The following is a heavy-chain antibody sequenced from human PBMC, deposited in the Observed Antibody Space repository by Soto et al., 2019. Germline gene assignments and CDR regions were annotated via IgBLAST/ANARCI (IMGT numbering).Heavy chain of an antibody. D-gene: IGHD3-10*01. V-gene: IGHV1-69*06. J-gene: IGHJ6*02. Sequence: QVELVQSGVEVKKPGSSLKISCKASGGTFTNYAFNWVRQAPGQGLAWMGGIIPFYDKANYAEKFLGRVTITADKSTTTAYMELSSLTSDDTAVYFCARRYRELYYYAMDVWGRGTPVIVSS. CDR1: GGTFTNYA. CDR3: ARRYRELYYYAMDV. CDR2: IIPFYDKA.